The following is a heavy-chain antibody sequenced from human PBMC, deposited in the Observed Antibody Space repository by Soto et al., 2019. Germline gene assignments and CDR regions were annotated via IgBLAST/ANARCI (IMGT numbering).Heavy chain of an antibody. CDR2: ISSSSGTI. V-gene: IGHV3-48*02. Sequence: EVQLVESGGILVQPGGSLRLSCAASGFTFSGHTMNWVRQAPGKGLEWVAYISSSSGTIYYADSVKGRFIISRDNARNSLVLQMRSLRDEDTAVYYCARGDCSGFSCFGMDVWGQGTTVTVSS. CDR3: ARGDCSGFSCFGMDV. J-gene: IGHJ6*02. CDR1: GFTFSGHT. D-gene: IGHD2-15*01.